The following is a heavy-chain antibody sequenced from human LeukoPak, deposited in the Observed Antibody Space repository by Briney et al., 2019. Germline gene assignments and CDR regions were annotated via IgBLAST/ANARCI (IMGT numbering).Heavy chain of an antibody. J-gene: IGHJ4*02. Sequence: GGALETSFKGPGYSFTSYWIRWGRPMPGKGGEWMGRIDYSDSYTNYSPSFQGHVTISADKSISTAYLQWSSLKASDTAMYYCARRTGYSSSWYPYYFDYWGQGTLVTVSS. CDR2: IDYSDSYT. V-gene: IGHV5-10-1*01. D-gene: IGHD6-13*01. CDR3: ARRTGYSSSWYPYYFDY. CDR1: GYSFTSYW.